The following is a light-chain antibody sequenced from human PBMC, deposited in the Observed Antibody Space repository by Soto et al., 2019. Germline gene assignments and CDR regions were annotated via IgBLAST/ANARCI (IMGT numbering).Light chain of an antibody. Sequence: QSVLTQPASVSGSPGQSITISCTGTSSDVGGYNYVSWYQQHPGKAPKLMIYDVSNRPSGLSNRFFASKSGNTASLTISGLQAEDEADYYCSSYTITSTLVFGTGTKLTVL. CDR1: SSDVGGYNY. CDR2: DVS. V-gene: IGLV2-14*01. CDR3: SSYTITSTLV. J-gene: IGLJ1*01.